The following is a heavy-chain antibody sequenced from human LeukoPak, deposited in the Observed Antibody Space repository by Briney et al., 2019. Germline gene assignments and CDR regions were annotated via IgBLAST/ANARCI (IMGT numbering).Heavy chain of an antibody. CDR3: AKDRSCTNDICHGDFDY. CDR1: GFTFSSYQ. J-gene: IGHJ4*02. D-gene: IGHD2-8*01. V-gene: IGHV3-48*03. Sequence: PGGSLRLSCAASGFTFSSYQMNWVRQAPGKGLEWVSFISSTGSTIYQADSVKGRFTISRDNGKNSLYLQMNSLRAEDTALYYCAKDRSCTNDICHGDFDYWGQGTLVTVSS. CDR2: ISSTGSTI.